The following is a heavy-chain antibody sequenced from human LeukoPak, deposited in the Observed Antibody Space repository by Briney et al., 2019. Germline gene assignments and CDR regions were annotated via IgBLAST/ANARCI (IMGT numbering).Heavy chain of an antibody. CDR1: GFTFSDYA. CDR2: IGRSGRST. V-gene: IGHV3-23*01. J-gene: IGHJ3*02. D-gene: IGHD6-13*01. CDR3: ARAAGDAFDI. Sequence: GGSLRLSCAASGFTFSDYAMNWVRQTPGKGLEWVSGIGRSGRSTFYADSVKGRFTISRDNSKNTLYLQMNSLRAEDTAVYYCARAAGDAFDIWGQGTMVTVSS.